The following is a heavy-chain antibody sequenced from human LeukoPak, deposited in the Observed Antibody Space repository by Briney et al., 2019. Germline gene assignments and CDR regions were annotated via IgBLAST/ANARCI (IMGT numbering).Heavy chain of an antibody. Sequence: GESLKISCKGSGYSFTSYWIGWARQMPGKGLEWMGIIYPGDSDTRYSPSFQGQVSISADKSISTAYLQWSSLKASDTAMYYCARAPPYYYDSSGYYGLDAFDIWGQGTMVTVSS. D-gene: IGHD3-22*01. CDR2: IYPGDSDT. V-gene: IGHV5-51*01. J-gene: IGHJ3*02. CDR1: GYSFTSYW. CDR3: ARAPPYYYDSSGYYGLDAFDI.